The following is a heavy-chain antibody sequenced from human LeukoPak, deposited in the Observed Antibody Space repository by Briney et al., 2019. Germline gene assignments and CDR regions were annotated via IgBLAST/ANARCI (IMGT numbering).Heavy chain of an antibody. V-gene: IGHV3-7*03. CDR1: GFTFSSYW. CDR2: IKEDGDEE. J-gene: IGHJ4*02. Sequence: PGGSLRLSCAASGFTFSSYWMSWVRQAPGKGLEWVANIKEDGDEEYYVDFVKGRFTISRDNAKNALYLQMNSLRAEDTAMYYCARGGEYYDYVWGRTQYFFDQWGQGTLVTVSS. CDR3: ARGGEYYDYVWGRTQYFFDQ. D-gene: IGHD3-16*01.